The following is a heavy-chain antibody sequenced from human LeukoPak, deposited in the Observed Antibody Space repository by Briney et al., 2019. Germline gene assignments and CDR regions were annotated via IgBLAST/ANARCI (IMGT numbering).Heavy chain of an antibody. V-gene: IGHV1-18*01. D-gene: IGHD3-22*01. CDR3: ARTTVDYYDSSGYSSY. Sequence: GASVKVSCKASGSTFTSYGISWVRQAPGQGVGGRGGISAYNGNTNYAQKLTGRVTMTTDTSTSTAYMELRSLRSDDTAVYYCARTTVDYYDSSGYSSYWGQGTLVTVSS. J-gene: IGHJ4*02. CDR1: GSTFTSYG. CDR2: ISAYNGNT.